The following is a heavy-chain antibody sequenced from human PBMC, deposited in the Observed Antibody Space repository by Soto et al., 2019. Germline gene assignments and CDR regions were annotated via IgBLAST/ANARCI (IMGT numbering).Heavy chain of an antibody. CDR2: IWHDGSNE. J-gene: IGHJ4*02. D-gene: IGHD2-21*02. CDR3: ARDDVSMVTTFLDY. CDR1: GFPFNNYA. V-gene: IGHV3-33*01. Sequence: GGSLRLSCAASGFPFNNYAMHWVRQAPGKGLEWVAVIWHDGSNEHYADSVKGRFRIARDNSNNTLYLQMNSLRGGGTALYYCARDDVSMVTTFLDYWGLGTLVTVSS.